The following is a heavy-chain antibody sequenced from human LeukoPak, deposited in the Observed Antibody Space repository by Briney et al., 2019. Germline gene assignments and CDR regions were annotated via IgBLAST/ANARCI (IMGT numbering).Heavy chain of an antibody. D-gene: IGHD3-9*01. J-gene: IGHJ4*02. CDR1: GYTFTGYY. V-gene: IGHV1-2*02. CDR3: ARGEELRYFDWLSSSC. CDR2: INPNSGGT. Sequence: GASVKVSFTASGYTFTGYYMHWVRQAPGQGLEWMGWINPNSGGTNYAQKFQGRVTMTRDTSISTAYMELSRLRSDDTAVYYCARGEELRYFDWLSSSCWGQGTLVTVSS.